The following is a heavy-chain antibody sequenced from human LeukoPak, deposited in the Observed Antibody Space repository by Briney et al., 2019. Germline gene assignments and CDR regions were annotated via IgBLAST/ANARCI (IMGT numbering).Heavy chain of an antibody. D-gene: IGHD6-13*01. CDR2: IRYDGSNK. V-gene: IGHV3-30*02. CDR3: AKDPSQQLVIYYFDY. Sequence: GGSLRLSCAASGFTFSSYGRHWVRQAPGKGLEWVAFIRYDGSNKYYADSVKGRFTISRDNSKNTLYLQMNSLRAEDTAVYYCAKDPSQQLVIYYFDYWGQGTLVTVSS. CDR1: GFTFSSYG. J-gene: IGHJ4*02.